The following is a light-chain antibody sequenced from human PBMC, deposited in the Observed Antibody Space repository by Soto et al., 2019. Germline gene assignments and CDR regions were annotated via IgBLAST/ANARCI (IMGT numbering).Light chain of an antibody. CDR3: QQYNSYS. J-gene: IGKJ1*01. Sequence: DIMMAQSPDSLAVSLGERATIHRKSSQSVLYSSNRKSYLAWYQQKPGQAPKLLMHSASTRESGVPDRFSGSGSGTDFTRTISSLQPDDFATYYCQQYNSYSFGQGTKVDIK. V-gene: IGKV4-1*01. CDR2: SAS. CDR1: QSVLYSSNRKSY.